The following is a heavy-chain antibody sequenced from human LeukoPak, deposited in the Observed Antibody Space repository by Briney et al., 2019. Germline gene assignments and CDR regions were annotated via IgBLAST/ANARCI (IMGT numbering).Heavy chain of an antibody. V-gene: IGHV4-59*01. Sequence: SETLSLTCTVSGGSIAGYYWSRIRQPPGKGLEWIGYIFYSGNSNYNPSLKSRVTISVDTSKNQFSLNLTSVTAADTAVYFCARTGFGELPFDYWGQGTLVTVSS. J-gene: IGHJ4*02. D-gene: IGHD3-10*01. CDR2: IFYSGNS. CDR3: ARTGFGELPFDY. CDR1: GGSIAGYY.